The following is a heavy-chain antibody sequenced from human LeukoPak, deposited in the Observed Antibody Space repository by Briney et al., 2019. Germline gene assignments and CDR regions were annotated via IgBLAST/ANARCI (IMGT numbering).Heavy chain of an antibody. CDR3: ARHRGYSYGYRDY. CDR2: INQDGSEK. D-gene: IGHD5-18*01. Sequence: GGSLRLSCAASGFTVSSNYMSWVRQAPGKGLEWVANINQDGSEKYYVDSVKGRFTMSRDNAKNSLYLQMNSLRAEDTAVYYCARHRGYSYGYRDYWGQGTLVTVSS. V-gene: IGHV3-7*01. J-gene: IGHJ4*02. CDR1: GFTVSSNY.